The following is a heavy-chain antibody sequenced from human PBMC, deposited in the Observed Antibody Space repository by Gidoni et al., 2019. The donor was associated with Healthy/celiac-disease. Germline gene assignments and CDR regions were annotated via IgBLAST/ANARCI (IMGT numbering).Heavy chain of an antibody. V-gene: IGHV3-21*01. J-gene: IGHJ4*02. D-gene: IGHD2-2*01. CDR3: ARSRYCSSTSCYDPYFDY. CDR1: GFTFSSYS. Sequence: GFTFSSYSMNWVRQAPGKGLEWVSSISSSSSYIYYVDSVKGRLTISRDNAKNSLYLQMNSLRAEDTAVYYCARSRYCSSTSCYDPYFDYWGQGTLVTVSS. CDR2: ISSSSSYI.